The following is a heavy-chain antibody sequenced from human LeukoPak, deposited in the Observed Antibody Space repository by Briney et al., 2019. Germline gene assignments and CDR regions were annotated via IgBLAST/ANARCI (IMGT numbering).Heavy chain of an antibody. V-gene: IGHV4-59*11. J-gene: IGHJ3*01. CDR2: ISSIGST. CDR1: DDSYRTHY. CDR3: ARDPTTVTKGFDV. Sequence: SETLSLTCSVSDDSYRTHYWTWIRHPPGKGLEWIGYISSIGSTKYNPFLKSRVTITVDTSKKQFSLKMTSVTAADTAVYYCARDPTTVTKGFDVWGQGTMVTVSS. D-gene: IGHD4-17*01.